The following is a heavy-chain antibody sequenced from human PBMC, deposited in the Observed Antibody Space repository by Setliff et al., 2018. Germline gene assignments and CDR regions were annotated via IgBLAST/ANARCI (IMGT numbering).Heavy chain of an antibody. Sequence: ASVKVSCKASGYSFSTYAMSWIRQAPGQGLEWMGWINTNTGNPSYAQGFTGRFVLSLDTSVSTAYLQISSLKPEDTAMYYCARASRFATIVWKGDYYMDAWGKGTTVTVSS. J-gene: IGHJ6*03. D-gene: IGHD3-16*02. CDR2: INTNTGNP. V-gene: IGHV7-4-1*02. CDR3: ARASRFATIVWKGDYYMDA. CDR1: GYSFSTYA.